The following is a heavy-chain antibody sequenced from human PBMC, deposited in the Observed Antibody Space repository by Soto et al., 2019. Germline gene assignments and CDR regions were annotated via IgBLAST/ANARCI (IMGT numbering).Heavy chain of an antibody. J-gene: IGHJ3*01. CDR2: ISHSGTS. Sequence: QVQLQESGPGLVKPSGTLSLTCAVSGGSISSSHWWTWVRQSPGKGLEYIGEISHSGTSNSNPSPKRRVTLSVDKSKNHFSLTLTSVTAADTAVYYCARVVLTITRGAFDAWGQGTLVIVSS. V-gene: IGHV4-4*02. D-gene: IGHD3-10*01. CDR1: GGSISSSHW. CDR3: ARVVLTITRGAFDA.